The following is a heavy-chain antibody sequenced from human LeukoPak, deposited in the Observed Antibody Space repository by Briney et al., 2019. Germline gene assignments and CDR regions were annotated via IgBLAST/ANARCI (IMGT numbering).Heavy chain of an antibody. J-gene: IGHJ4*02. CDR1: GGSISSYY. D-gene: IGHD4-17*01. CDR2: IYTSGST. Sequence: SETLSLTCTVSGGSISSYYLSWIRQPAGKGLEWIGRIYTSGSTNYNPSLKSRVTMSVDTSKNQFSLKLSSVTAADTAVYYCVGDYGDYVGYYFDYWGQGTLVTVSS. V-gene: IGHV4-4*07. CDR3: VGDYGDYVGYYFDY.